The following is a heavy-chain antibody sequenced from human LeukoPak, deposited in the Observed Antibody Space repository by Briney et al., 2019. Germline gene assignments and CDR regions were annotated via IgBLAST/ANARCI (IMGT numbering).Heavy chain of an antibody. CDR2: FDPEDGET. D-gene: IGHD6-13*01. CDR1: GYTFTGYY. J-gene: IGHJ4*02. V-gene: IGHV1-24*01. Sequence: ASVKVSCKASGYTFTGYYMHWVRQAPGKGLEWMGGFDPEDGETIYAQKFQGRVTMTEDTSTDTAYMELSSLRSEDTAVYYCATDPIGYSSSWYASLWGQGTLVTVSS. CDR3: ATDPIGYSSSWYASL.